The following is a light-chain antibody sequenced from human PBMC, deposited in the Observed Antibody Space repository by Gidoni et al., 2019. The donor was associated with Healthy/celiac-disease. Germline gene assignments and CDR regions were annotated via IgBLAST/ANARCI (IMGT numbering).Light chain of an antibody. J-gene: IGKJ1*01. Sequence: EIVLTQSPSTLSLSPGERATLSCRASQSVSSSYLAWYQQKPGQAPRLLIYGASSRATGIPDRFSGSGSGTDFTLTISRLEPEDFAVYYCQQYGSSPLTFXQXTKVXIK. V-gene: IGKV3-20*01. CDR2: GAS. CDR1: QSVSSSY. CDR3: QQYGSSPLT.